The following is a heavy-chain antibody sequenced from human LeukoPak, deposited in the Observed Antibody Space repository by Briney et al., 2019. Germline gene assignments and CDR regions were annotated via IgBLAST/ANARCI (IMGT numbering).Heavy chain of an antibody. V-gene: IGHV3-30*18. CDR1: GFTFSSYG. D-gene: IGHD3-10*01. J-gene: IGHJ4*02. Sequence: GGSLRLSRAASGFTFSSYGMHWVRQAPGKGLEWVAVISYDGSNKYHADSVKGRFTISRDDSKNTLYLQMNSLRAEDTAVYYCAKDSDYYGSGSRFDYWGQGTLVTVSS. CDR3: AKDSDYYGSGSRFDY. CDR2: ISYDGSNK.